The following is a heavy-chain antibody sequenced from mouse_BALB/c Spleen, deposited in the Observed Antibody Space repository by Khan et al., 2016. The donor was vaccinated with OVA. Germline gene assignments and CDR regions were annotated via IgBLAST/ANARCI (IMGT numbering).Heavy chain of an antibody. CDR1: GYTFSDFY. Sequence: QVQLKQSGAELARPGASVKLSCKASGYTFSDFYINWVKQRTGQGLEWIGEIYPGRGNTYYNEKFKGKATLTADKSSSTAYMHFSSLTSEDSAVYFCARSGTGSFLYWCQGTLVTVSA. J-gene: IGHJ3*01. D-gene: IGHD4-1*01. CDR2: IYPGRGNT. CDR3: ARSGTGSFLY. V-gene: IGHV1-77*01.